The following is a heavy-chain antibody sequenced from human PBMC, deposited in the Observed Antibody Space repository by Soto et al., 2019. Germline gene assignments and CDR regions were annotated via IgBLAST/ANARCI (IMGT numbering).Heavy chain of an antibody. CDR1: GYSLTSYW. V-gene: IGHV5-51*01. CDR3: ARPTYYDILTGYPYAFDI. Sequence: GGSLKISCQGPGYSLTSYWIGWVLQMPGKGVDWMGIIYHCDSDTRYSPSFQGQLNISADKSISTVYLQWSSLKASDTAMYYCARPTYYDILTGYPYAFDIWGQGTMVTVSS. D-gene: IGHD3-9*01. J-gene: IGHJ3*02. CDR2: IYHCDSDT.